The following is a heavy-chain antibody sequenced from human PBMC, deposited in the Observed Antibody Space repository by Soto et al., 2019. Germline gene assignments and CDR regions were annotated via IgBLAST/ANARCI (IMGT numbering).Heavy chain of an antibody. V-gene: IGHV3-7*03. CDR3: AREKTYDSSDYYYYFDY. J-gene: IGHJ4*02. Sequence: PWWSLRLSCSVSVFTLTGYWMSWVRQAPGKGLEWVANIEQDGSERYYVGSVKGRFSISRDNAKNSLYLQMNSLRAEDTAVYFCAREKTYDSSDYYYYFDYWGQGTLVTVSS. CDR1: VFTLTGYW. CDR2: IEQDGSER. D-gene: IGHD3-22*01.